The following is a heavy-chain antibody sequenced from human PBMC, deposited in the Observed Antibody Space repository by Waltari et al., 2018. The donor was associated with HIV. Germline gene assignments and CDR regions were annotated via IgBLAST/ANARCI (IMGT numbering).Heavy chain of an antibody. J-gene: IGHJ3*01. V-gene: IGHV3-33*01. Sequence: VQLEESGGGVVQPGRYRRLSCAASGCRVSDYGVHWVRQAPGKGLQWVAVIWYDGSKKEYSDSVKGRFTISKDNSKNTLFLQMNSLRVDDTAVYFCARVPFASSWSADSFDVWGPGTRITVSS. CDR3: ARVPFASSWSADSFDV. D-gene: IGHD6-13*01. CDR1: GCRVSDYG. CDR2: IWYDGSKK.